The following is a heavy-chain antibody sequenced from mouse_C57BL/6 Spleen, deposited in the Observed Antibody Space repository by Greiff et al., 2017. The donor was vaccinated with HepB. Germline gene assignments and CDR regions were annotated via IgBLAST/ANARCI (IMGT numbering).Heavy chain of an antibody. CDR1: GYTFTSYG. Sequence: VQLQQSGAELARPGASVTLSCKASGYTFTSYGISWVKQRTGQGLEWIGEIYPRSGNTYYNAMFKGKATLTADKTCSTAYMKLRSLTSEDSAVYCGARSMEKSYDYWLAYWGQGTLVTVSA. CDR2: IYPRSGNT. J-gene: IGHJ3*01. CDR3: ARSMEKSYDYWLAY. D-gene: IGHD2-4*01. V-gene: IGHV1-81*01.